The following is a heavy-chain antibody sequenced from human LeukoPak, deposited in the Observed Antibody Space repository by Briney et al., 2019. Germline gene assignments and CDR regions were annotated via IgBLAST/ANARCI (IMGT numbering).Heavy chain of an antibody. CDR1: GFTFSSYA. CDR3: AKADGLAVGGMGGAFDY. CDR2: ISGSGGST. Sequence: PGGSLRLSCAASGFTFSSYAMSWVRQAPGKGLEWVSAISGSGGSTYYADSVKGRFTISRDNSKNTLYLQMNSLRAEDAAVYYCAKADGLAVGGMGGAFDYWGQGTLVTVSS. D-gene: IGHD6-19*01. J-gene: IGHJ4*02. V-gene: IGHV3-23*01.